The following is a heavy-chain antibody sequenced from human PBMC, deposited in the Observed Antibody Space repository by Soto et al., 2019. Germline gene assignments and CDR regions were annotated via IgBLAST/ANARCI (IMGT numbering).Heavy chain of an antibody. V-gene: IGHV3-23*01. J-gene: IGHJ6*03. D-gene: IGHD2-2*01. Sequence: LRLSCAASGFTFSSYAMSWVRQAPGKGLEWVSAIVGGGGNTNYADSVKGRFTISRDNSKNTLYLQLSSLRAEDTAIYYCAKYQGAYYFYYYMDVWGKGTTVTVSS. CDR3: AKYQGAYYFYYYMDV. CDR1: GFTFSSYA. CDR2: IVGGGGNT.